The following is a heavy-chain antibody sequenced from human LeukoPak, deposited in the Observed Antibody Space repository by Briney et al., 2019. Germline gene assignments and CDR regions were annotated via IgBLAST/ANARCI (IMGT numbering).Heavy chain of an antibody. Sequence: PGGSLRLSCAASGFTFSSYSMNWVRQAPGKGLEWVSSISSSSSYIYYADSVKGRFTISRDNAKNSLYLQMNSLRAEDTAVYYCAKVGTTVTTHQYFDLWGRGTLVTVSA. D-gene: IGHD4-11*01. J-gene: IGHJ2*01. CDR1: GFTFSSYS. CDR3: AKVGTTVTTHQYFDL. V-gene: IGHV3-21*01. CDR2: ISSSSSYI.